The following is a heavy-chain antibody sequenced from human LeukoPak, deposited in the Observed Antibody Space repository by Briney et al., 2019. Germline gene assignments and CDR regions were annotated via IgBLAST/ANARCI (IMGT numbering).Heavy chain of an antibody. Sequence: PSETLSLTCTVSGGSISSGSYYWSWIRQPAGKGLEWIGRIYTSGSTNYNPSLKSRVTISVDTSKNQFSLKLSSVTAADTAVYYCVGSSFAGKAYDFDYWGQGTLVTVSS. D-gene: IGHD6-6*01. CDR2: IYTSGST. CDR3: VGSSFAGKAYDFDY. V-gene: IGHV4-61*02. J-gene: IGHJ4*02. CDR1: GGSISSGSYY.